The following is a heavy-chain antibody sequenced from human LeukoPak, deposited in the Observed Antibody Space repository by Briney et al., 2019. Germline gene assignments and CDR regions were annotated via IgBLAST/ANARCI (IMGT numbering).Heavy chain of an antibody. D-gene: IGHD4-17*01. J-gene: IGHJ1*01. CDR1: GFTFSSYW. CDR3: AKSTVTPGFFQLLREYFQH. V-gene: IGHV3-7*03. CDR2: IKQDGSER. Sequence: PGGSLRLSCAASGFTFSSYWMSWVRQAPGKGLEWVANIKQDGSERYYVDSVKGRFTISRDNAKNSLYLQMNSLRAEGTAVYYCAKSTVTPGFFQLLREYFQHWGQGTLVTVSS.